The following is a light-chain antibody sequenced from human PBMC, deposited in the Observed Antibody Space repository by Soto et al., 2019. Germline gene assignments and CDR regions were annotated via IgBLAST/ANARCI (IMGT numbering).Light chain of an antibody. CDR3: QVWDTDSDPLWV. V-gene: IGLV3-21*02. CDR1: KIGLTS. Sequence: SYELTQPPSVSVAPGQTATISCGGTKIGLTSVHWYQQRPGQAPVLVVYDDSDRPSGIPERFSGSNSGNTATLTITSAEAGDEADYYCQVWDTDSDPLWVFGGGTKLTVL. J-gene: IGLJ3*02. CDR2: DDS.